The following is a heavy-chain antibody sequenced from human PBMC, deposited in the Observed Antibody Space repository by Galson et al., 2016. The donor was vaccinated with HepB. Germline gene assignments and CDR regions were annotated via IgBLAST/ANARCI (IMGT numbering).Heavy chain of an antibody. Sequence: SLRLSCAASGFTFSSHTMHWVRQAPGKGLEWVAVISSDGSRTDYADSVKGRFTISRDISKHTVFLQMNSLRVIDTAVYYCARDNYGYGNYLDSWGQGTLVTVSS. J-gene: IGHJ4*02. CDR3: ARDNYGYGNYLDS. CDR2: ISSDGSRT. V-gene: IGHV3-30-3*01. CDR1: GFTFSSHT. D-gene: IGHD3-16*01.